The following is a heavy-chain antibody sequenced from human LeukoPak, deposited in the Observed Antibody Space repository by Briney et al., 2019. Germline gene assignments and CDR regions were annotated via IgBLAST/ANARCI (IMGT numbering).Heavy chain of an antibody. CDR2: IYHSGST. CDR3: AGGIAAAGTVSDY. J-gene: IGHJ4*02. V-gene: IGHV4-38-2*01. CDR1: GYSISSGYY. D-gene: IGHD6-13*01. Sequence: PSETLSLTCAVSGYSISSGYYWGWIRQPPGKGLEWIGSIYHSGSTNYNPSLKSRVTMSVDTSKNQFSLKLSSVTAADTAVYYCAGGIAAAGTVSDYWGQGTLVTVSS.